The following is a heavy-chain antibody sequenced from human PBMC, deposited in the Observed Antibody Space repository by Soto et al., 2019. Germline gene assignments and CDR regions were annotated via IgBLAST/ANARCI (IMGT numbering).Heavy chain of an antibody. V-gene: IGHV3-30-3*01. D-gene: IGHD4-17*01. J-gene: IGHJ4*02. Sequence: QVQLVESGGGVVQPGRSLRLSCAASGFTFSSYAMHWVRQAPGKGLEWVAVISYDGSNKYYADSVKGRFTISRDNSKNTLYLQMNSLRAEDTAVYYCAIRGGTVTPGGKGGWGQGTLVTVSS. CDR1: GFTFSSYA. CDR3: AIRGGTVTPGGKGG. CDR2: ISYDGSNK.